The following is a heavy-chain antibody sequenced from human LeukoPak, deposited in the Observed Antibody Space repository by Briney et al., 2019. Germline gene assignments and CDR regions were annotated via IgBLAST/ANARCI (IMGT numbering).Heavy chain of an antibody. CDR2: VFSRGNT. V-gene: IGHV4-61*09. CDR3: ARDRDMGGGNYFRVFYFDS. CDR1: GDSIFNSNSY. Sequence: SETLSLTCSVSGDSIFNSNSYRSWMRQPAGKGLEWIGHVFSRGNTNYNPSLKSRVTISVDMSKNQFSLILSSVTAADTAVYYCARDRDMGGGNYFRVFYFDSWGQGTLVTVSS. D-gene: IGHD3-16*01. J-gene: IGHJ4*02.